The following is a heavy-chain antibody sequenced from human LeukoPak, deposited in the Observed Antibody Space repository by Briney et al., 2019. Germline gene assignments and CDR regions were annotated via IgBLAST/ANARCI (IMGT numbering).Heavy chain of an antibody. CDR2: IYYSGSI. D-gene: IGHD4-17*01. CDR3: ARYPGASGDSYYFDY. Sequence: AETLPLTCTVSGGSDTTYHWIWIRQPPGKGLEWIGYIYYSGSINYNPSLNIRVTISLATSKNEFSLKLRSVTAADTAVYYCARYPGASGDSYYFDYWGQGTRVTVSS. CDR1: GGSDTTYH. V-gene: IGHV4-59*02. J-gene: IGHJ4*02.